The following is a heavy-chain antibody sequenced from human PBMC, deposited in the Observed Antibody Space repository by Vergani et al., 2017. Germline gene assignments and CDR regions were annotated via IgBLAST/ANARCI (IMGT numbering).Heavy chain of an antibody. CDR2: ISSSGSTI. D-gene: IGHD2-2*02. CDR1: GFTFSDYY. J-gene: IGHJ6*02. CDR3: ARVREFVVVPAAILNLSYGMDV. Sequence: VQLVESGGGLVKPGGSLRLSCAASGFTFSDYYMSWIRQAPGKGLEWVSYISSSGSTIYYADSVKGRFTISRDNAKNSLYLQMNSLRAEDTAVYYCARVREFVVVPAAILNLSYGMDVWGQGTTVTVSS. V-gene: IGHV3-11*01.